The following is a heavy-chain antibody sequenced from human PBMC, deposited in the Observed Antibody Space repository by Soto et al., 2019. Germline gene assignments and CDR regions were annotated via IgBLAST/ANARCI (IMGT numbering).Heavy chain of an antibody. Sequence: KTSATLSLTCTVSGDSIISSDFYWGWVRQPPGKGLEWIGSIFYLGSSYYNPSLKSRVTMSVDTSKNQFSLRLRSVTAADTALYFCARHSLALRKNNWFDPWGQGIMVTVSS. V-gene: IGHV4-39*01. CDR2: IFYLGSS. CDR1: GDSIISSDFY. D-gene: IGHD3-3*02. CDR3: ARHSLALRKNNWFDP. J-gene: IGHJ5*02.